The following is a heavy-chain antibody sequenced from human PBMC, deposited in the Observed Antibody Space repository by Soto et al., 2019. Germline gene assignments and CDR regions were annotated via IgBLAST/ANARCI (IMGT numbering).Heavy chain of an antibody. CDR3: ARDLTIFGVAPY. CDR2: ISAYNGNT. CDR1: GYTFTSYG. V-gene: IGHV1-18*01. Sequence: ASVKVSCKASGYTFTSYGISWVRQAPGQGLEWMGWISAYNGNTNYAQKLQGRFTMTTDTSTSTAYMELRSLRSDDTAVYYCARDLTIFGVAPYWGQGTLVTVSS. J-gene: IGHJ4*02. D-gene: IGHD3-3*01.